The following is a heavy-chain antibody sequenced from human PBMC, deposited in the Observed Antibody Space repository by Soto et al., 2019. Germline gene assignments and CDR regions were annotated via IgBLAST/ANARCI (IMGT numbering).Heavy chain of an antibody. CDR3: ARGVPYDFWSGYYTATYYYGMDV. CDR2: INHSGST. V-gene: IGHV4-34*01. CDR1: GGSFSGYY. J-gene: IGHJ6*02. D-gene: IGHD3-3*01. Sequence: ASETLSLTCAVYGGSFSGYYWSWIRQPPGKGLEWIGEINHSGSTNYNPSLKSRVTISVDTSKNQFSLKLSSVTAADTAVYYCARGVPYDFWSGYYTATYYYGMDVWGQGTTVTVSS.